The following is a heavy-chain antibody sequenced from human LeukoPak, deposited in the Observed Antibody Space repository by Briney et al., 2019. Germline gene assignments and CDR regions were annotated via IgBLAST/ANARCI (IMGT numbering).Heavy chain of an antibody. Sequence: PGGSLRLSCAASGFTFSNYEMNWVRQAPGKGLQWVSSISSSSSYISYADSVKGRFTISRDNAKNSLYLQMNSLKTEDTAVYYCTTEFAAGLFDYWGQGTLVTVSS. J-gene: IGHJ4*02. D-gene: IGHD6-13*01. V-gene: IGHV3-21*03. CDR2: ISSSSSYI. CDR3: TTEFAAGLFDY. CDR1: GFTFSNYE.